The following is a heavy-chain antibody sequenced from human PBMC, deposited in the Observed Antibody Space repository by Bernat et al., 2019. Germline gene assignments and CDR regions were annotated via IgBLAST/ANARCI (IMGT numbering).Heavy chain of an antibody. J-gene: IGHJ4*02. CDR2: IYYSGST. D-gene: IGHD3-16*01. Sequence: QVQLQESGPGLVKPSETLSLTCTVSGGSISSYYWSWIRQPPGKGLEWIGYIYYSGSTNYNPSLKSRVTISVDTSKNQFSLKLSSVTAADTAVYYCARHSDSGLGYFDYWGQGTLVTVSS. V-gene: IGHV4-59*08. CDR1: GGSISSYY. CDR3: ARHSDSGLGYFDY.